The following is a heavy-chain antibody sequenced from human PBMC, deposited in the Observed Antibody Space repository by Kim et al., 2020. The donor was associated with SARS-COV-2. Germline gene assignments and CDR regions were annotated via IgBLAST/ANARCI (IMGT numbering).Heavy chain of an antibody. CDR2: IYYSGST. V-gene: IGHV4-59*13. CDR1: GGSISSYY. Sequence: SETLSLTCTVSGGSISSYYWSWIRQPPGKGLEWIGYIYYSGSTNYNPSLKSRVTISVDTSKNQFSLKLSSVTAADTAVYYCARDHRYSSSWYVERGWFDPWGQGTLVTVSS. CDR3: ARDHRYSSSWYVERGWFDP. D-gene: IGHD6-13*01. J-gene: IGHJ5*02.